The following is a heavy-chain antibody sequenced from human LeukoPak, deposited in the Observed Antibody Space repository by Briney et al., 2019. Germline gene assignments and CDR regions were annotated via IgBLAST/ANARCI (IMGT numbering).Heavy chain of an antibody. Sequence: SETLSLTCAVSGGSISSSNWWSWVRQPPGKGLEWIGEIYHSGSTNYNPSLKSRVTISVDKSKNQFSLKLSSVTAADTAVYYCARPYDFWSGDAFDIWGQGTMVTVSS. CDR2: IYHSGST. CDR3: ARPYDFWSGDAFDI. CDR1: GGSISSSNW. D-gene: IGHD3-3*01. V-gene: IGHV4-4*02. J-gene: IGHJ3*02.